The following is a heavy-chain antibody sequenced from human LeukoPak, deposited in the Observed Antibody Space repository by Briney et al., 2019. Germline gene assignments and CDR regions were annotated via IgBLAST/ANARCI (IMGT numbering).Heavy chain of an antibody. CDR3: ARVTTVTPYYYYYYMDV. D-gene: IGHD4-17*01. J-gene: IGHJ6*03. Sequence: ASVKVSCKASGGTFSSYAISWVRQAPGQGLEWMGWISAYNGNTNYAQKLQGRVTMTTDTSTSTAYMELRSLRSDDTAVYYCARVTTVTPYYYYYYMDVWGKGTTVTISS. CDR2: ISAYNGNT. CDR1: GGTFSSYA. V-gene: IGHV1-18*01.